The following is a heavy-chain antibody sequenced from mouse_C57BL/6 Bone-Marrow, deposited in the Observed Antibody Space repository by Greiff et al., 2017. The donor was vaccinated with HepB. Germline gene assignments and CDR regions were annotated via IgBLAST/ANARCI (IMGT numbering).Heavy chain of an antibody. V-gene: IGHV1-82*01. CDR1: GYAFSSSW. D-gene: IGHD1-1*01. J-gene: IGHJ2*01. CDR3: ARGTVVATWYFDY. Sequence: QVQLQQSGPELVKPGASVKISCKASGYAFSSSWMNWVKQRPGKGLEWIGRIYPGDGDTNYNGKFKGKATLTADKSSSTAYMQLSSLTSEDSAVYFCARGTVVATWYFDYWGQGTTLTVSS. CDR2: IYPGDGDT.